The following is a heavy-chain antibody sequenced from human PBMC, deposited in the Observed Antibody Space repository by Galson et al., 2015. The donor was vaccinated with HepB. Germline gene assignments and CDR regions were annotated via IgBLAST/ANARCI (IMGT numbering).Heavy chain of an antibody. CDR2: INPNSGGT. Sequence: SCKASGYTFTGYYMHWVRQAPGQGLEWMGWINPNSGGTNYAQKFQGRVTMTRDTSISTAYMELSRLRSDDTAVYYCAREVTGYYDSSGYYTTPSKVLRWAFDIWGQGTMVTVSS. CDR1: GYTFTGYY. CDR3: AREVTGYYDSSGYYTTPSKVLRWAFDI. J-gene: IGHJ3*02. V-gene: IGHV1-2*02. D-gene: IGHD3-22*01.